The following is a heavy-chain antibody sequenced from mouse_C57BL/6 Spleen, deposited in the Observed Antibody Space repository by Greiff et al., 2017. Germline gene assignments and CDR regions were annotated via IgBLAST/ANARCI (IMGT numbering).Heavy chain of an antibody. CDR3: ARSPLYGSSPYYYAMDY. V-gene: IGHV1-4*01. CDR1: GYTFTSYT. Sequence: VQLQESGAELARPGASVKMSCKASGYTFTSYTMHWVKQRPGQGLEWIGYINPSSGYTKYNQKFKDKATLTADKSSSTAYMQLSSLTSEDSAVYYCARSPLYGSSPYYYAMDYWGQGTSVTVSS. D-gene: IGHD1-1*01. J-gene: IGHJ4*01. CDR2: INPSSGYT.